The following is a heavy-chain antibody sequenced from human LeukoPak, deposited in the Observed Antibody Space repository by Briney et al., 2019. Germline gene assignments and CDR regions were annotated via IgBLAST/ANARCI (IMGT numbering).Heavy chain of an antibody. CDR3: AKDRAGYCSSTSCYYGMDV. Sequence: GGSLRLSCAASGFTFSSYAMSWVRQAPGKGLEWVSAISGSGGSTYYADSVKGRFTISRDNSKNTLYLQMNSLRAEDTAVYYCAKDRAGYCSSTSCYYGMDVWGQGTTVTASS. V-gene: IGHV3-23*01. CDR1: GFTFSSYA. CDR2: ISGSGGST. J-gene: IGHJ6*02. D-gene: IGHD2-2*01.